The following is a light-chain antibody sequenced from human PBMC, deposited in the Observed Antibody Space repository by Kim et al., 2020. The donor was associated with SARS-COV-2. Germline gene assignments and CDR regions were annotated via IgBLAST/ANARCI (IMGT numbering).Light chain of an antibody. CDR1: SSDVGGYNY. Sequence: QSALTQPRSVSGSPGQSVTISCTGTSSDVGGYNYVSWYQQHPGKAPKLMIYDVSKRPSGVPDRFSGSKSGNTASLTISGLQAEDEADYYCCSYAGSYPLWVFGGGTQLTVL. V-gene: IGLV2-11*01. CDR2: DVS. J-gene: IGLJ3*02. CDR3: CSYAGSYPLWV.